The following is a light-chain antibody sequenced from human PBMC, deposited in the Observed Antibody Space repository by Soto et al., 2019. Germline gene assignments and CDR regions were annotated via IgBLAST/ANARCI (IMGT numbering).Light chain of an antibody. Sequence: QSVLTQPASVSETPGQSIIISCTGASSDVGTCSLVSWYRQHPGKAPKLMIYEGSRRTSGVSNRFSGSTSDNTASLTISVLHAEDEAEYHCCSYAGSPNFVLFGGGTKVTVL. CDR2: EGS. CDR3: CSYAGSPNFVL. J-gene: IGLJ2*01. V-gene: IGLV2-23*01. CDR1: SSDVGTCSL.